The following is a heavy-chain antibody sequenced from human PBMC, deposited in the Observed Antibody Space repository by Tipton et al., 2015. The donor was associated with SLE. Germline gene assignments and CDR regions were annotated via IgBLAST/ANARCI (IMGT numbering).Heavy chain of an antibody. CDR3: ARERGGLASFDY. V-gene: IGHV3-21*01. D-gene: IGHD6-19*01. CDR2: ISSSSSYI. CDR1: GFTFSSYS. J-gene: IGHJ4*02. Sequence: SLRLSCAASGFTFSSYSMNWVRQAPGKGLEWVSSISSSSSYIYYADSVKDRFTISRDNAKNSLYLQMNSLRAEDTAVYYCARERGGLASFDYWGQGTLVNVSS.